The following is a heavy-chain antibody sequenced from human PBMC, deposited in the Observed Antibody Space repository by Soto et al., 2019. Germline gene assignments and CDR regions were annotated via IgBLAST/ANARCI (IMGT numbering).Heavy chain of an antibody. CDR3: ARDASYYSLWSGYYPSRNGMDV. J-gene: IGHJ6*02. Sequence: QVQVVESGGGVVQPGRSLRLSCAASGFTFSSFGMHWVRQAPGKGLEWVSLIWYDGSKKSYGDSVKGRFTLSRDHSRNTVALLVTSLRADDPAVYYCARDASYYSLWSGYYPSRNGMDVWGQGTTVNIS. V-gene: IGHV3-33*01. CDR1: GFTFSSFG. D-gene: IGHD3-3*01. CDR2: IWYDGSKK.